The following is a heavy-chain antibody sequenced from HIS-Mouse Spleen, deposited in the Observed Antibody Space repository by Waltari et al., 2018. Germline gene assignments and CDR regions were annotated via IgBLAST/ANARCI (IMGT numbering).Heavy chain of an antibody. CDR1: GFTFSSYG. V-gene: IGHV3-30*18. CDR2: IINDGKKK. J-gene: IGHJ4*02. D-gene: IGHD6-19*01. CDR3: AKASSGWLDY. Sequence: QVQLVESGGGVVQPGRSLRLSCAASGFTFSSYGMHWVRQAPGKGLGGVGIIINDGKKKYHSDSVEGRFTHSRDNSKNTLYLQMNSLRAEDTAVYYCAKASSGWLDYWGQGTLVTVSS.